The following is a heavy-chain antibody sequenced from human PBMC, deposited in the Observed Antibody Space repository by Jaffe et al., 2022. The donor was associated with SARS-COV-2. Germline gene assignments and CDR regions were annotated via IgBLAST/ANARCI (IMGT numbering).Heavy chain of an antibody. D-gene: IGHD2-21*02. J-gene: IGHJ1*01. CDR2: INTNTGNP. CDR1: GYTFTNYA. V-gene: IGHV7-4-1*02. Sequence: QVQLVQSGSELEKPGASVTVSCKASGYTFTNYAMNWVRQAPGQGLEWMGWINTNTGNPTYAQGFTGRFVFSLDTSVSTAYLQISSLKAEDTAVYYCATKGRRMTGDHPEYFQHWGQGALVTVSS. CDR3: ATKGRRMTGDHPEYFQH.